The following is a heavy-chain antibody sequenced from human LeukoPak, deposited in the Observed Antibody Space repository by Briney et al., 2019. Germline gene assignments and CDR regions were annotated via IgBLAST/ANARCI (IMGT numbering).Heavy chain of an antibody. D-gene: IGHD3-10*01. Sequence: GGSLRLSCAASGVTFSSYAMSCVRQAPGKGLEWVSAISGSGGSTYYADSVKGRFTISRDNSKNTLYLQMNSLRAEDTAVYYCAKVRRPSLPPGESGYWGQGTLVTVSS. J-gene: IGHJ4*02. CDR3: AKVRRPSLPPGESGY. V-gene: IGHV3-23*01. CDR2: ISGSGGST. CDR1: GVTFSSYA.